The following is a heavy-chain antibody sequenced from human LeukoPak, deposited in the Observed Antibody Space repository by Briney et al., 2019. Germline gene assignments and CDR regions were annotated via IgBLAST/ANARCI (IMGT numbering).Heavy chain of an antibody. CDR1: GFTLGDYA. Sequence: GGSLRLSCTASGFTLGDYATSWVRQAPGKGLEWVGFIRSKAYGGTTEYAASVKGRFTISRDDSKSIAYLQMNSLKTEDTAVYYCTRGGAAYSSGQNDYWGQGTLVTVSS. CDR2: IRSKAYGGTT. CDR3: TRGGAAYSSGQNDY. J-gene: IGHJ4*02. D-gene: IGHD6-19*01. V-gene: IGHV3-49*04.